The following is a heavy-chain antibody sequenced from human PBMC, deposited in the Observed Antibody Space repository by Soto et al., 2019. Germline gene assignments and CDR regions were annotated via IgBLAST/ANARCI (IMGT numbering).Heavy chain of an antibody. D-gene: IGHD1-1*01. J-gene: IGHJ6*02. CDR3: TNGVSYNTMDF. CDR2: ISWNSRSI. Sequence: EVQLVESGGGLVEPGRSPRLSCAASGFTFDDYAMRWVRQAPGKGLEWVSSISWNSRSIGYADSVKGRFTISRDNAKNSLSLQMNSLTVEDTALYYCTNGVSYNTMDFWGQGTTVTVSS. V-gene: IGHV3-9*01. CDR1: GFTFDDYA.